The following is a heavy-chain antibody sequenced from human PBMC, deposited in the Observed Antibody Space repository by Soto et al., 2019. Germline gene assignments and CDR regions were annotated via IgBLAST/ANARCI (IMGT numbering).Heavy chain of an antibody. J-gene: IGHJ4*02. CDR1: GYIFINYG. Sequence: QVQLVQSGAEVEKPGASVKFSCKASGYIFINYGISWGRQAPGQGLEWMGWISVYNGDTNYVQKFQGRVTMTADTCTTTAYTEWRSLRSDDTAVYYCARDGYGSAFDYWGQGTLVTVSS. V-gene: IGHV1-18*01. D-gene: IGHD5-18*01. CDR3: ARDGYGSAFDY. CDR2: ISVYNGDT.